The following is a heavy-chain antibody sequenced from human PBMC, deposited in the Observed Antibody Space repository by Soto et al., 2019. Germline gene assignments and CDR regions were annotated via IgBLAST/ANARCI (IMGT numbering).Heavy chain of an antibody. V-gene: IGHV4-30-2*01. J-gene: IGHJ6*02. Sequence: HLQLQECGSGLVKPSQTLSLTCAVSGGAISSGGYSWSWIRQPPGKGLEWIGYIYHSGSTYYNPSLKSRVTISVDRSKNQFSLKLSSVTAADTAVYYCARVPDVWGQGTTVTVSS. CDR3: ARVPDV. CDR1: GGAISSGGYS. CDR2: IYHSGST.